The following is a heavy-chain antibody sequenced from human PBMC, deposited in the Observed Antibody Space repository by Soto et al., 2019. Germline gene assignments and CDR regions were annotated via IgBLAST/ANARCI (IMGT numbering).Heavy chain of an antibody. CDR1: GFTFSSYS. Sequence: GGSLRLSCAASGFTFSSYSMNWVRQAPGKGLEWVSYISSSSSTIYYADSVKGRFTISRDNAKNSLYLQMNSLRAEDTAVYYCARRANIVVVPAAITIKSNDYYYYYMDGWGKGTTVTVAS. D-gene: IGHD2-2*01. J-gene: IGHJ6*03. CDR2: ISSSSSTI. V-gene: IGHV3-48*01. CDR3: ARRANIVVVPAAITIKSNDYYYYYMDG.